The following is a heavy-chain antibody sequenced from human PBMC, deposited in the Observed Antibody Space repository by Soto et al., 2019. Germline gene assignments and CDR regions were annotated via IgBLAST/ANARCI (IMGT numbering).Heavy chain of an antibody. CDR1: GFNFRGSV. Sequence: GGSLRLSCAASGFNFRGSVMHWVRQAPGKGLVWVSRINSDGSSTSYADSVKGRFTISRDNAKNTLYLQMNSLRAEDTAVYYCARGAPFQYYYDSSGYYPFDYWGQGTLVTVSS. CDR2: INSDGSST. CDR3: ARGAPFQYYYDSSGYYPFDY. J-gene: IGHJ4*02. V-gene: IGHV3-74*01. D-gene: IGHD3-22*01.